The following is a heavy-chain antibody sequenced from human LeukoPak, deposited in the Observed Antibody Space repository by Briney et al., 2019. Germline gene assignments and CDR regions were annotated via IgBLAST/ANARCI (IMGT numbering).Heavy chain of an antibody. Sequence: PGGSLRLSCAASGFTVSSNYMSWVRQAPGKGLEWVSAISGSGGSTYYADSVKGRFTISRDNSKNTLYLQMNSLRAEDTAVYYCAKDLRQWLVLGHWPHWGRGTLVTVSS. CDR3: AKDLRQWLVLGHWPH. CDR2: ISGSGGST. D-gene: IGHD6-19*01. CDR1: GFTVSSNY. V-gene: IGHV3-23*01. J-gene: IGHJ4*02.